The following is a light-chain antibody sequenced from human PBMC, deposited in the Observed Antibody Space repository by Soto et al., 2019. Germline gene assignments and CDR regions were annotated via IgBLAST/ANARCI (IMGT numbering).Light chain of an antibody. V-gene: IGKV3-20*01. CDR2: GAS. J-gene: IGKJ1*01. Sequence: EIVLTQSPGTLSLSPGERATLFCRASQSFTTSQLAWYQQRPGQAPRVLIFGASGRATGIPDRFSGSGSGTDFTLTISRLEPEDSAVYYCQQYASSPRTFGQGTTVEIK. CDR1: QSFTTSQ. CDR3: QQYASSPRT.